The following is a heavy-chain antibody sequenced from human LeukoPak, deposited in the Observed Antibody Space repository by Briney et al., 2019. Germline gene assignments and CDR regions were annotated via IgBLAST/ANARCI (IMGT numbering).Heavy chain of an antibody. D-gene: IGHD6-6*01. V-gene: IGHV3-74*01. CDR2: INSDGSTT. J-gene: IGHJ4*02. Sequence: GGSLRLSCAASGFTFTGFAMTWVRQAPGKGLVWVSRINSDGSTTNYADSVKGRFTISRDNAKNTLYLLMNSLRAEDSAVYYCARRSSFDYWGQGSLVTVSS. CDR1: GFTFTGFA. CDR3: ARRSSFDY.